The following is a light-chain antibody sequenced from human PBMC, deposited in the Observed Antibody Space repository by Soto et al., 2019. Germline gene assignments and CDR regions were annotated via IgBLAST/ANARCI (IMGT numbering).Light chain of an antibody. J-gene: IGKJ5*01. CDR1: QGISNH. CDR2: AAS. Sequence: DIQMTQSPSSVSASVGDRVTITCRASQGISNHLAWFQQKPGKAPKSLISAASSLQSGVPSRFSGSGSGTDFTLTISSLQPEDRATYYCQQYNSYPITFGQGTRLEIK. CDR3: QQYNSYPIT. V-gene: IGKV1-16*01.